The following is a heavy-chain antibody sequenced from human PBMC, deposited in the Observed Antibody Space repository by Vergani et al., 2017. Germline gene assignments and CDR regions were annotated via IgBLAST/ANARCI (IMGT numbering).Heavy chain of an antibody. D-gene: IGHD1-20*01. CDR1: GGFISSYY. V-gene: IGHV4-59*01. Sequence: QVQLQESGPGLVKPSETLSLTCTVSGGFISSYYWSWIRQPPGKGLEWIGYIYYSGSTNYNPSLKSRVTISVDTSKNQFSLKLSSVTAADTAVYYCARGDLGITGTLRAFDIWGQGTMVTVSS. CDR3: ARGDLGITGTLRAFDI. J-gene: IGHJ3*02. CDR2: IYYSGST.